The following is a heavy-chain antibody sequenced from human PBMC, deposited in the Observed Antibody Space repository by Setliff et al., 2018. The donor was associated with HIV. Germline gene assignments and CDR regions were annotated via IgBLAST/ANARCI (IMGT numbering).Heavy chain of an antibody. D-gene: IGHD3-10*01. CDR1: GFIFKTYD. CDR3: ARSVIGY. Sequence: PGGSLRLSCATSGFIFKTYDIHWVRQAPGKGLEWVTFIRFNGNDKYYADSVKGRFTISRDNSKNTLYLQMNSLRAEDTAVYYCARSVIGYWGQGTLVTVSS. J-gene: IGHJ4*02. V-gene: IGHV3-30*02. CDR2: IRFNGNDK.